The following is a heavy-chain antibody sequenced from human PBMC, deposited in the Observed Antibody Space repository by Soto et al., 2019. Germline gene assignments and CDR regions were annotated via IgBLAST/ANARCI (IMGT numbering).Heavy chain of an antibody. CDR3: ARGAADTAMVDS. CDR1: GGSIRSYY. CDR2: IFYSGST. D-gene: IGHD5-18*01. Sequence: PSETLSLTCTVSGGSIRSYYWTWIRQPPGKGLEWLGYIFYSGSTFYNPSLKSRVTRSIHTPKSQFSLQLTSVTAADTAVYYCARGAADTAMVDSWGQGTLVTVSS. J-gene: IGHJ4*02. V-gene: IGHV4-59*01.